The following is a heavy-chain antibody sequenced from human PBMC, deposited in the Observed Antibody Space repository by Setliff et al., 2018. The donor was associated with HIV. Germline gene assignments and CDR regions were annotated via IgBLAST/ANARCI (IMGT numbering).Heavy chain of an antibody. CDR1: GGSFSGYY. V-gene: IGHV4-34*01. J-gene: IGHJ4*02. Sequence: SETLSLTCAVYGGSFSGYYWSWIRQPPGKGLEWIGEIHYSGSTNYSPSLKSRVTISVDTSKNQLSLRLNSVIAADTAVYYCARKTEYYYDTSGFNPYAFDNWGQGTQVTVSS. CDR2: IHYSGST. CDR3: ARKTEYYYDTSGFNPYAFDN. D-gene: IGHD3-22*01.